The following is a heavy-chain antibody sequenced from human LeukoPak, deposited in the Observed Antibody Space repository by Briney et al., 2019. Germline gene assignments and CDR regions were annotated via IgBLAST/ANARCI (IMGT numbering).Heavy chain of an antibody. J-gene: IGHJ4*02. CDR3: AKDFSKLLRSPLCTIDY. CDR2: ISYDGSNK. D-gene: IGHD3-3*01. Sequence: GGSLRLSCAASGFTFSSYGMHWVRQAPSKGLEWVAVISYDGSNKYYADSVKGRFTISRDNSKNTLYLQMNCLRAEDTAVYYCAKDFSKLLRSPLCTIDYWGQGTLVTVSS. CDR1: GFTFSSYG. V-gene: IGHV3-30*18.